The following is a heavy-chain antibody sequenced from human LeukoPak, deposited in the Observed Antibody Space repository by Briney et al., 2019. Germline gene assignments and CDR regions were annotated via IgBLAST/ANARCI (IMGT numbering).Heavy chain of an antibody. CDR3: EAAGDFDY. CDR1: GFTFSSYA. Sequence: GRSLRLSCAASGFTFSSYAMHWVRQAPGKGLEWVAVISYDGSNKYYADSVKGRFTISRDNSKNTLYLQMNSLRAEDTAVYYCEAAGDFDYWGQGTLVTVSP. V-gene: IGHV3-30*04. J-gene: IGHJ4*02. CDR2: ISYDGSNK. D-gene: IGHD6-13*01.